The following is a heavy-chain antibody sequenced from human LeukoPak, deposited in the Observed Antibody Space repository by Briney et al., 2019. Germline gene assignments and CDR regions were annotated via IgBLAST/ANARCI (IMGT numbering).Heavy chain of an antibody. CDR3: ARDAFIWRSSSWYVNTAPFDY. CDR2: IKQDGGEK. Sequence: PGGSLRLSCAASGFPFSSYWMTWVRQAPGKGLEWVANIKQDGGEKYYVDSVKGRFTISRDNAKNSVYLQMNSLRAEDTAVYYCARDAFIWRSSSWYVNTAPFDYWGQGTLVTVSS. V-gene: IGHV3-7*01. CDR1: GFPFSSYW. D-gene: IGHD6-13*01. J-gene: IGHJ4*02.